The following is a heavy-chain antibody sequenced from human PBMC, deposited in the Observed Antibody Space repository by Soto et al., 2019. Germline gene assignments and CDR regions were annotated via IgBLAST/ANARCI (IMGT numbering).Heavy chain of an antibody. CDR2: IIPIFGTA. Sequence: QVQLVQSGAEVKKPGSSVKVSCKASGGTFSSYAISWVRQAPGQGLEWMGGIIPIFGTANYAQKFQGRVTITADKSTSTAYMELSSLRSEDTAVYCCATEPHAVAGLTYYYYGMDVWGQGTTVTVSS. CDR3: ATEPHAVAGLTYYYYGMDV. CDR1: GGTFSSYA. J-gene: IGHJ6*02. V-gene: IGHV1-69*06. D-gene: IGHD6-19*01.